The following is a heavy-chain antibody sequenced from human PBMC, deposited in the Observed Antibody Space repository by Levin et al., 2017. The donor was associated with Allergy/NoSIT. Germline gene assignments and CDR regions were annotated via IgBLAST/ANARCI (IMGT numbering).Heavy chain of an antibody. D-gene: IGHD2-15*01. Sequence: SETLSLTCTVSGGSISSSSYYWGWIRQPPGKGLEWIGSIYYSGSTYYNPSLKSRVTISVDTSKNQFSLKLSSVTAADTAVYYCARQNGGSDLGFDYWGQGTLVTVSS. V-gene: IGHV4-39*01. CDR1: GGSISSSSYY. J-gene: IGHJ4*02. CDR3: ARQNGGSDLGFDY. CDR2: IYYSGST.